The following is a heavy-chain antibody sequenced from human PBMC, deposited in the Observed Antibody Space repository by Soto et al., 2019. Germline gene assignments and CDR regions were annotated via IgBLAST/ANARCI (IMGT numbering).Heavy chain of an antibody. V-gene: IGHV1-2*02. CDR1: GYTFSGFY. D-gene: IGHD6-19*01. CDR3: ASAAVAGTAGLDF. J-gene: IGHJ4*02. Sequence: ASVKVSCKASGYTFSGFYMHWVRQAPGQGLEWMGWINPNSGGTKSAEKFQGRVTMTRDTSISTAYMELSRLTSDDTAVYYCASAAVAGTAGLDFWGQGTQVTVSS. CDR2: INPNSGGT.